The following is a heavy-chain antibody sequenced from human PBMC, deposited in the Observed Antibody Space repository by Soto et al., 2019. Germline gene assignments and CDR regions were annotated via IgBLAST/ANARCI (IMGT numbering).Heavy chain of an antibody. CDR1: GFIFSRSA. CDR3: ARINSGWGPSSPYPFDY. CDR2: ISSSSSYI. Sequence: PGGSLRLSCAASGFIFSRSAMNWVRQAPGKGLEWVSSISSSSSYIYYADSVKGRFTISRDNAKNSLYLQMNSLRAEDTAVYYCARINSGWGPSSPYPFDYWGQGALVTVSS. J-gene: IGHJ4*02. V-gene: IGHV3-21*01. D-gene: IGHD6-19*01.